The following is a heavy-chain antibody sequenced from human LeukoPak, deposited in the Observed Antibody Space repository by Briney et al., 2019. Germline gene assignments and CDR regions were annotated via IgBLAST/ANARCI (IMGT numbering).Heavy chain of an antibody. CDR2: INWNGGST. Sequence: GGSLRLSCAASGFTFDDYAMHWVRQAPGKGLEWVSGINWNGGSTGYADSVKGRFTISRDNAKNSLYLQMNSLRAEDTALYYCARERRVGVVVVITHFDYWGQGTLVTVSS. CDR3: ARERRVGVVVVITHFDY. J-gene: IGHJ4*02. CDR1: GFTFDDYA. V-gene: IGHV3-20*04. D-gene: IGHD3-22*01.